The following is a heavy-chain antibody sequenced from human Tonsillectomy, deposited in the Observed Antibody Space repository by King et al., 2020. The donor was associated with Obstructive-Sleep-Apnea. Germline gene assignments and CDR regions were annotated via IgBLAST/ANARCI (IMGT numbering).Heavy chain of an antibody. CDR3: ANGRNYILFDY. V-gene: IGHV3-23*04. D-gene: IGHD1-7*01. J-gene: IGHJ4*02. Sequence: VQLVESGGGFVQPGGSLRLSCAASGFTFSSYAMIWVRQDPGNGLEWVSAIRGRGGGTSYSDSVKGRVTISRDNSKNTLYLQMNSLRAEDTAVYYCANGRNYILFDYWGQGTLVTVSS. CDR1: GFTFSSYA. CDR2: IRGRGGGT.